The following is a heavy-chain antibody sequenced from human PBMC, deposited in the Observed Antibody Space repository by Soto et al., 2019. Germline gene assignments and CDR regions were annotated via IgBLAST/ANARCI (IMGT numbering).Heavy chain of an antibody. V-gene: IGHV3-15*01. D-gene: IGHD3-10*01. Sequence: PGGSLRLSCEASGFTFSNAWMSWVRQAPGKGLEWVGRIKSKTDGGARDYAAPVKGRFTISRDDSKNMLYLQMNSLKSEDTAVYYCTTPGHMVRGVVNCYYYYGMDVWGQGTTVTVSS. CDR1: GFTFSNAW. J-gene: IGHJ6*02. CDR2: IKSKTDGGAR. CDR3: TTPGHMVRGVVNCYYYYGMDV.